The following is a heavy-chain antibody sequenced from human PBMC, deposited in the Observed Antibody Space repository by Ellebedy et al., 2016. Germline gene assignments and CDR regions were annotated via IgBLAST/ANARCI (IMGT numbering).Heavy chain of an antibody. Sequence: GGSLRLSCAASGFTFSSYGMHWVRQAPGKGLEWVAVIWYDGSNKYYADSVKGRFTISRDNSKNTLYLQMNSLRAEDTAVYYCARDLGEWLLDYWGQGTLVTVSS. CDR1: GFTFSSYG. J-gene: IGHJ4*02. V-gene: IGHV3-33*01. CDR3: ARDLGEWLLDY. CDR2: IWYDGSNK. D-gene: IGHD5-12*01.